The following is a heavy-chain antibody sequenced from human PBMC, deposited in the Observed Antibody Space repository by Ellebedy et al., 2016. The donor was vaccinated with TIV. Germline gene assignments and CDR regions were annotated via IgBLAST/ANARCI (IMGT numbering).Heavy chain of an antibody. V-gene: IGHV3-23*01. Sequence: GGSLRLSCAASGFTFSNYAMSWVRQAPGKGLEWVSAIGGSGGRTYFADSVKGRFTISRDNSKNTLYLQMNSLRAEDTAVDYCARGCGGDCSSRWSFHIWGQGTMVTVSS. J-gene: IGHJ3*02. D-gene: IGHD2-21*02. CDR3: ARGCGGDCSSRWSFHI. CDR1: GFTFSNYA. CDR2: IGGSGGRT.